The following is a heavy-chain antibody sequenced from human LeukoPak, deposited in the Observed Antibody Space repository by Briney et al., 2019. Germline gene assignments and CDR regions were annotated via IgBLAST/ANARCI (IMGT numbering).Heavy chain of an antibody. V-gene: IGHV1-8*02. CDR1: GGTFSSYA. J-gene: IGHJ4*02. CDR3: ARGPLGEGGFDY. CDR2: MNPNSGNT. Sequence: ASVKVSCKASGGTFSSYAISWVRQAPGQGLEWMGWMNPNSGNTGYAQKFQGRVTMTRNTSIGTAYMELSSLRSEDTAVYYCARGPLGEGGFDYWGQGTLVTVSS. D-gene: IGHD3-16*01.